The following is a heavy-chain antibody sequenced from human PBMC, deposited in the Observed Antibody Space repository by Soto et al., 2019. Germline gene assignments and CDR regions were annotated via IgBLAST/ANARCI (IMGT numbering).Heavy chain of an antibody. D-gene: IGHD6-6*01. CDR3: ARDGSSSYYYYYGMDV. CDR1: GFTFSSYA. J-gene: IGHJ6*02. Sequence: QVQLVESGGGVVQPGRSLRLSCAASGFTFSSYAMHWVRQAPGKGLEWVAVISYDGSNKYYADSVKGRFTISRDNSKNTLYLQMNSLRAEDTAVYYCARDGSSSYYYYYGMDVWGQGTMVTVSS. CDR2: ISYDGSNK. V-gene: IGHV3-30-3*01.